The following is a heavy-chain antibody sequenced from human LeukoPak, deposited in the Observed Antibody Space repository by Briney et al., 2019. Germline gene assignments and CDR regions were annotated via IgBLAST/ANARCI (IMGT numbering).Heavy chain of an antibody. V-gene: IGHV3-43*02. CDR3: AKDSVYYLYTTPVY. Sequence: VGTPRLSCAASGFTSAEYAMQGVREAPRRGLECVSLISGAGGSTYYAASVKGRFTISRDNSKNSLSLQLNILRTQATPFYYCAKDSVYYLYTTPVYWGQGDLVTVSS. CDR1: GFTSAEYA. J-gene: IGHJ4*02. CDR2: ISGAGGST. D-gene: IGHD3-10*01.